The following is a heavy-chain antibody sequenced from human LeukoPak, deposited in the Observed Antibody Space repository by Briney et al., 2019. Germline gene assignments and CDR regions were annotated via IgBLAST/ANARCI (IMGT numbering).Heavy chain of an antibody. CDR3: TRDFWGTNGAPGY. CDR1: GLTFSSYW. CDR2: IRSKPSGGTT. V-gene: IGHV3-49*04. J-gene: IGHJ4*02. Sequence: GGSLRLSCAASGLTFSSYWMYWVRQAPGKGLEWVGFIRSKPSGGTTEYAASVKGRFTISRDDSKTIAYLQMNSLKTEDTAVYYCTRDFWGTNGAPGYWGQGTLVTVSS. D-gene: IGHD2-8*01.